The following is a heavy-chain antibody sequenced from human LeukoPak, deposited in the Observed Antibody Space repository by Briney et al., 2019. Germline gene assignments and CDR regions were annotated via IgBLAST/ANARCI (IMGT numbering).Heavy chain of an antibody. CDR1: GFTFSSYS. CDR2: ISSSSSYI. D-gene: IGHD3-22*01. V-gene: IGHV3-21*01. Sequence: GGSLRLSCAASGFTFSSYSMNWVRQAPGKGLEWVSSISSSSSYIYYADSVKGRFTISRDNAKNSLYLQMNSLRAEDTAVYYCAKGSYYDSSGSFYFDYWGQGTLVTVSS. CDR3: AKGSYYDSSGSFYFDY. J-gene: IGHJ4*02.